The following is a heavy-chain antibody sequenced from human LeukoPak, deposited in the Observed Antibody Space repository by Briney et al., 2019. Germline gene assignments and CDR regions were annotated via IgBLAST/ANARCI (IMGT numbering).Heavy chain of an antibody. CDR3: ARDRTGYFFDD. Sequence: SQTLSLTCTVSGASISSGAYYWSWIRQHPGKGLEWIGYIYDSGTTYYNPSLKSRVTISLYTSESQFSLKLSSVTAADTAVYFCARDRTGYFFDDWGQGTLVTVSS. V-gene: IGHV4-31*03. J-gene: IGHJ4*02. CDR1: GASISSGAYY. CDR2: IYDSGTT.